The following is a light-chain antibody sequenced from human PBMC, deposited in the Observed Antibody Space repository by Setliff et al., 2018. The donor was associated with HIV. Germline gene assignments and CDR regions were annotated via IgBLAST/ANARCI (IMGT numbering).Light chain of an antibody. Sequence: SYEMTQPSSVSVAPGKTASITCGGKNIGSKSVHWYQQKPGQAPVLVIYNDSDRPSGLPERLSGSNSGTTATLTISRVEAGDGADYYCQVWDSSSDHYVFGTGTKV. CDR3: QVWDSSSDHYV. CDR2: NDS. J-gene: IGLJ1*01. V-gene: IGLV3-21*04. CDR1: NIGSKS.